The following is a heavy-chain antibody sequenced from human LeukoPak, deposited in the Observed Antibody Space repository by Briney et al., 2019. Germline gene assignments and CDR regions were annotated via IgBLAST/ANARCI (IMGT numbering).Heavy chain of an antibody. CDR3: ARCLDVPAVHRLHAFDI. D-gene: IGHD2-2*01. CDR1: GGSISSYY. V-gene: IGHV4-59*01. Sequence: SETLSLTCTVSGGSISSYYWSWIRQPPGKGLEWIGYIYYSGSTNYNPSLKSRVTISVDTSKNQSSLKLSSVTAADTAVYYCARCLDVPAVHRLHAFDIWGQGTMATVSS. CDR2: IYYSGST. J-gene: IGHJ3*02.